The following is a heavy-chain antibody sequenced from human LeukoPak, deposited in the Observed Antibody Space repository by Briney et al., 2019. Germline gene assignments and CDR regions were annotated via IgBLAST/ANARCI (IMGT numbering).Heavy chain of an antibody. CDR1: GFTLRSYG. CDR3: AKDLSSVVAGPFDY. V-gene: IGHV3-30*18. Sequence: GGSLRLSCAASGFTLRSYGMHWIRQAPVKGLEWVAVISYDGSNKYYADSVKGRFTISRDNSKNTLYLQMNSLRAEDTAVYYCAKDLSSVVAGPFDYWGQGTLVTVSS. CDR2: ISYDGSNK. J-gene: IGHJ4*02. D-gene: IGHD6-19*01.